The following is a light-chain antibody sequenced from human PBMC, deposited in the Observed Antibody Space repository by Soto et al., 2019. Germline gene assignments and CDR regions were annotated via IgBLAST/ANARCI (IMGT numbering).Light chain of an antibody. Sequence: DIQMTQSPSTLSASVGDRVTLTCRASQSIGNLLAWYHQRPGKAPKLLIYRASILESGVPSRFSGSGSGTEFTLTISSLQPDDFATFYCQHYDSYSTFGAGTKV. CDR2: RAS. J-gene: IGKJ4*02. V-gene: IGKV1-5*03. CDR1: QSIGNL. CDR3: QHYDSYST.